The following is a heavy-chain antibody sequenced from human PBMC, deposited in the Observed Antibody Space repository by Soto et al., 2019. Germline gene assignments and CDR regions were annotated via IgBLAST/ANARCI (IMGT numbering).Heavy chain of an antibody. D-gene: IGHD6-19*01. Sequence: PGGTLCLSCTASGFTFSSYAMHWVRQAPGKGLEWVAVISYDGSNNYYADSVKGRFTISRDNSKNTMYLQMNSLRVEDTAVYYCARPYSGGWYGDLDYWGQGTLVTVSS. CDR3: ARPYSGGWYGDLDY. CDR1: GFTFSSYA. J-gene: IGHJ4*02. V-gene: IGHV3-30-3*01. CDR2: ISYDGSNN.